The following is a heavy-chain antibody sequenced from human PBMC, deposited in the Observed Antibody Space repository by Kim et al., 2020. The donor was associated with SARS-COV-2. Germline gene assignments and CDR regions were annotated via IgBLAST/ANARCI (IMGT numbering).Heavy chain of an antibody. J-gene: IGHJ3*02. Sequence: DYAVYVKSRITNNPGTSKNQFALQLNSVTPEDTAVYYCAKWCARRDAFDIWGQGTMVTVSS. CDR3: AKWCARRDAFDI. D-gene: IGHD2-15*01. V-gene: IGHV6-1*01.